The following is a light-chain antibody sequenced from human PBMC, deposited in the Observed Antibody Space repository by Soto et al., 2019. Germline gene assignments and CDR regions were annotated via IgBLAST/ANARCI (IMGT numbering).Light chain of an antibody. CDR2: GNS. Sequence: QSVLTQPPSVSGAPGQRVTISCTGSSSNIGAGYDVHWYQQLPGTAPKLLIYGNSNRPSGVPDRFSGSKSGTSASLAITGLQAEDEPDYYCQSYDSSLSGSGFGTGTKVTVL. CDR3: QSYDSSLSGSG. CDR1: SSNIGAGYD. J-gene: IGLJ1*01. V-gene: IGLV1-40*01.